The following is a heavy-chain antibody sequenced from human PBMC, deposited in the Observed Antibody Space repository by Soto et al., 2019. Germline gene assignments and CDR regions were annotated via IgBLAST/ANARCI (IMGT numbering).Heavy chain of an antibody. D-gene: IGHD4-4*01. V-gene: IGHV1-18*01. CDR1: GYTFTSYG. CDR2: ISAYNGNT. Sequence: ASVKVSCKASGYTFTSYGISWVRQAPGQGLEWMGWISAYNGNTNYAQKLQGRVTMTTDTSTSTAYMELRSLRSDDTAVYYCARDFKLNSNYYCYYMDVWGKGTTVTVSS. J-gene: IGHJ6*03. CDR3: ARDFKLNSNYYCYYMDV.